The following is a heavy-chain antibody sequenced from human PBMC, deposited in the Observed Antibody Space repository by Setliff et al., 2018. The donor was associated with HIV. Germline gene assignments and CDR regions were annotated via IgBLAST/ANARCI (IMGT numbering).Heavy chain of an antibody. CDR2: IDWDDDK. CDR1: GFSLSIRGMC. D-gene: IGHD6-6*01. Sequence: ASGPTLVNPTQTLTLTCTFSGFSLSIRGMCVSWIRQPPGKALEWLARIDWDDDKYYSTSLKTRLTISKDTSKNQVVLTMTNMGPVDTATYYCARASGAYSNSFYFDYWCQGALVTVS. V-gene: IGHV2-70*11. CDR3: ARASGAYSNSFYFDY. J-gene: IGHJ4*02.